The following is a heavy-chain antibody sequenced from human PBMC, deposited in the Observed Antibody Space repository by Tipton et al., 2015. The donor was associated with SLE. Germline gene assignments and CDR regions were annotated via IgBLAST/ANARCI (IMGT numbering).Heavy chain of an antibody. CDR1: GFTFSYA. CDR3: AKAGWISDWYFDL. V-gene: IGHV3-23*01. J-gene: IGHJ2*01. CDR2: IGGSGGST. Sequence: SLRLSCAASGFTFSYALNWVRQAPGKGLEWVSGIGGSGGSTYYADSVKGRFTISRDNSKNTLYLQMNSLRAEDTALYYCAKAGWISDWYFDLWGRGSLVTVSS. D-gene: IGHD2-2*03.